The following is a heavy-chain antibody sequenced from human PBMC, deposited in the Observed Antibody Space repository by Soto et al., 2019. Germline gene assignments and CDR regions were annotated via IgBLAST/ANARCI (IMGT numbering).Heavy chain of an antibody. CDR2: TRSNGEHT. CDR3: AKDSKSVSVSAARVHGMDV. CDR1: GFMFSSFA. V-gene: IGHV3-23*01. J-gene: IGHJ6*02. D-gene: IGHD2-2*01. Sequence: EVQILESGGGMVQPGGSLRLSCAGSGFMFSSFAMTWVRQAPGKGLEWVSTTRSNGEHTYYADSVKGRFTVSRDNSKNTLFLEMSSLRAEDSAMYYCAKDSKSVSVSAARVHGMDVWGQGTTVTVSS.